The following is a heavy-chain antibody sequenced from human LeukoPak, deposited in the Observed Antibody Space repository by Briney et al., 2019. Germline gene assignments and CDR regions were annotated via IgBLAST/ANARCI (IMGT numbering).Heavy chain of an antibody. CDR2: LNWNSGGI. CDR3: AKDGRFSGYSFDY. D-gene: IGHD5-12*01. V-gene: IGHV3-9*01. J-gene: IGHJ4*02. CDR1: GFTFDDYA. Sequence: GGSLRLSCAASGFTFDDYAMHWVRQAPGKGLEWVSGLNWNSGGIVYADSVKGRFTISRDNAKGSLYLQMNNLRTEDTALYYCAKDGRFSGYSFDYWGQGTLVTVSS.